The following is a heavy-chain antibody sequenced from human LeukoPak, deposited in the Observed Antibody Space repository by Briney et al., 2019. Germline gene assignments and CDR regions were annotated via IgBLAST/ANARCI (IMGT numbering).Heavy chain of an antibody. V-gene: IGHV1-69*13. Sequence: GASVTVSCKASGGTFSSYAISWVRQAPGQGLEWMGGIIPIFGTANYAQKFQGRVTITADESTSTAYMELSSLRSEDTAVYYCASPKNYDILTGYYGAWDYWGQGTLVTVSS. CDR1: GGTFSSYA. CDR2: IIPIFGTA. D-gene: IGHD3-9*01. J-gene: IGHJ4*02. CDR3: ASPKNYDILTGYYGAWDY.